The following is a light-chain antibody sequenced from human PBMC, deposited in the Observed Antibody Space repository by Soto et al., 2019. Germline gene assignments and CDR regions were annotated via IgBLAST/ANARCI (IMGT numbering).Light chain of an antibody. CDR3: QRYGASSFT. CDR2: ATS. J-gene: IGKJ2*01. V-gene: IGKV3-20*01. Sequence: EIVLTQSPGTLSLSPGERATLSCRASQSVDSSYLSWYQHKPGQAPRLLIYATSSRATGIPDRFSGSGSGTDFTRTISRLEPEDFAVYYCQRYGASSFTFGQGTNLEIK. CDR1: QSVDSSY.